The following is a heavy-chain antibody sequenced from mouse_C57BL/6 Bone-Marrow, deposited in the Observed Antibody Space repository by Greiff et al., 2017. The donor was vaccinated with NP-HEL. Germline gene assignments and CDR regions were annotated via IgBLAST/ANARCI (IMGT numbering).Heavy chain of an antibody. CDR2: ISSGGSYT. CDR3: ASPLDYDLAWVGY. J-gene: IGHJ3*01. V-gene: IGHV5-6*01. CDR1: GFTFSSYG. D-gene: IGHD1-1*01. Sequence: EVQLVESGGDLVKPGGSLQLSCAASGFTFSSYGMSWVRQTPDKRLEWVATISSGGSYTFYPYRVKGRFTISRDNATYTLSLQMSLVTSAAASMYYCASPLDYDLAWVGYGGQGKLGPVSA.